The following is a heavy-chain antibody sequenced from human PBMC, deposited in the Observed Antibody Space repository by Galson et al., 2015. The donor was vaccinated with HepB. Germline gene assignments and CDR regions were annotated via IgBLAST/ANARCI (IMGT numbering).Heavy chain of an antibody. V-gene: IGHV3-33*01. D-gene: IGHD7-27*01. Sequence: SLRLSCPASRFTFSNYGKHWVRQAPGKGLEWVAGIWFDGSNKFYADSLKGRFTIFRDDAQNSLYLQMNSLRAEDTAVYYCVRDPPLGTPLDYWGQGTLVTVSS. CDR2: IWFDGSNK. CDR3: VRDPPLGTPLDY. CDR1: RFTFSNYG. J-gene: IGHJ4*02.